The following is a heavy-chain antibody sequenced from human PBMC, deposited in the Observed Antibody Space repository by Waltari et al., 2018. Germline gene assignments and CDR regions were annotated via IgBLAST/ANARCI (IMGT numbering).Heavy chain of an antibody. V-gene: IGHV4-34*01. D-gene: IGHD1-1*01. J-gene: IGHJ4*02. CDR2: INHSGST. Sequence: QVQLQQWGAGLLKPSETLSLPCAVYGGSFSGYYWSWIRQPPGKGLEWIGEINHSGSTNYNPSLKSRVTISVDTSKNQFSLKLSSVTAADTAVYYCARARGVRRPFDYWGQGTLVTVSS. CDR3: ARARGVRRPFDY. CDR1: GGSFSGYY.